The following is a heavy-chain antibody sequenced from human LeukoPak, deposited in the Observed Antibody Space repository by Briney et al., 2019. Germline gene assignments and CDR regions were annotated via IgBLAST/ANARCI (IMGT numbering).Heavy chain of an antibody. Sequence: GGSLRLSCSASGFTFSSYAMHWVRQAPGKGLEYVSAISSSGGSTYYADSVKGRFTISRDNSKNTLYLQMSSLRAEDTAVYYCVKDPSSGTYYYYYGMDVWGQGTTVTVSS. CDR3: VKDPSSGTYYYYYGMDV. D-gene: IGHD3-10*01. CDR1: GFTFSSYA. J-gene: IGHJ6*02. V-gene: IGHV3-64D*06. CDR2: ISSSGGST.